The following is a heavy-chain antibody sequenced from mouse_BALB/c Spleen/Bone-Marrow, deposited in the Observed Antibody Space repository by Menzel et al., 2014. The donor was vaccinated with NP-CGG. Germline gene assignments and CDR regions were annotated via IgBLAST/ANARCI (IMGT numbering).Heavy chain of an antibody. CDR1: GFSLTSYG. Sequence: QVQLKESGPGLVQPSQSLSITCTVSGFSLTSYGVHWVRQSPGKGLEWLGVIWSGGSTDYNAAFISRLSISKDNSKSQVFFKMNSLQADDTAIYDCVRNGDYYYFDYWGQGTTLTVSS. D-gene: IGHD1-1*01. CDR2: IWSGGST. V-gene: IGHV2-2*01. J-gene: IGHJ2*01. CDR3: VRNGDYYYFDY.